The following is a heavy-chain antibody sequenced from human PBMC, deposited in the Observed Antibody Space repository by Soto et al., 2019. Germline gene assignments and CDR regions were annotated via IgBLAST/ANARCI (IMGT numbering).Heavy chain of an antibody. CDR3: ASFTIFGVDIPRRDY. V-gene: IGHV4-39*01. J-gene: IGHJ4*02. CDR1: GGSIRSSSYY. Sequence: QRQLQESGPGLVKPSETRSLTCTVSGGSIRSSSYYWGWIRQPPGKWLEWIGSIYYSGSTYYNPSLKSRVTIYVDTYKNQFSLKLSSVTAADTAVYYGASFTIFGVDIPRRDYWGQGTLVTVSS. D-gene: IGHD3-3*01. CDR2: IYYSGST.